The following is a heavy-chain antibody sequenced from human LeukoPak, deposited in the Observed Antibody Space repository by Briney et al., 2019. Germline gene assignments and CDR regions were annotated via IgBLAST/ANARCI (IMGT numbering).Heavy chain of an antibody. D-gene: IGHD6-19*01. Sequence: GGSLRLSCATSGFVVSNHYMSWVRQAPGKGLEWVSVMYPGGTTYYADSVKARFIISRDNSKNTLDLHMHKLRAEDTAVYYSAQTRGQWLGNFDYWGQGTLVTVSS. V-gene: IGHV3-66*01. CDR2: MYPGGTT. J-gene: IGHJ4*02. CDR3: AQTRGQWLGNFDY. CDR1: GFVVSNHY.